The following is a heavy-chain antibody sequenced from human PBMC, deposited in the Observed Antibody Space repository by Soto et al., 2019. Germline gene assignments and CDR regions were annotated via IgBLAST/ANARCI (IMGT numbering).Heavy chain of an antibody. CDR1: GFTFSTCL. CDR2: ISYDGDSK. J-gene: IGHJ4*02. Sequence: QVQLVESGGGVVPPGRSLRLSCAAFGFTFSTCLIHWVRQAPGKGLEWVAKISYDGDSKYADSVKGRFTISRDDSLKMAYLQMNSLRGEDTAVYYCAREWPATSYFDQWGQGTLVTVSS. V-gene: IGHV3-30-3*01. CDR3: AREWPATSYFDQ.